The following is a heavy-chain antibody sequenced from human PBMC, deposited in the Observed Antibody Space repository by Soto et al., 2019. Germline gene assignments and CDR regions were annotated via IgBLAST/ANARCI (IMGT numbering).Heavy chain of an antibody. CDR1: EFTLNTYG. J-gene: IGHJ5*02. D-gene: IGHD2-2*02. CDR2: VAYDGSAQ. CDR3: ATSPYFCCSGPICYKYYFGP. Sequence: LRLSYALSEFTLNTYGKLWVRQAPAKALEWAAVVAYDGSAQCYEDSVKGRLTICKDNSKHTLYLQMNSLRPEDTGVYYCATSPYFCCSGPICYKYYFGPWGQG. V-gene: IGHV3-30*03.